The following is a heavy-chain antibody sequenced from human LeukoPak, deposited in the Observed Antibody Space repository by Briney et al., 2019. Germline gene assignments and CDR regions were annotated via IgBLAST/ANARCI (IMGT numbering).Heavy chain of an antibody. CDR1: GFSLSTGGVG. CDR3: AQYSSTYNWFDP. V-gene: IGHV2-5*02. CDR2: IYWDDNK. Sequence: SGPTLVYPTQTLTLTCTFSGFSLSTGGVGVGWIRQPPGKALEWLALIYWDDNKRYIPSLKSRLTITKDTSKNQVVLTMTNMDPVDTATYYCAQYSSTYNWFDPWGQGTLVTVSS. J-gene: IGHJ5*02. D-gene: IGHD6-13*01.